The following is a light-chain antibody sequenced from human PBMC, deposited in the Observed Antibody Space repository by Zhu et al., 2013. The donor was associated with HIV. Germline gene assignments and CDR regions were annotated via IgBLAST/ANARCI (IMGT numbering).Light chain of an antibody. Sequence: EIVMTQSPATLSVSPGERATLSCRASQSVSSKLAWYQQKPGQAPRLLIYGASTRATGIPARFSGSGSGTEFTLTISSLQSEDFAVYYCQQYNNWPAGTFGRGTKLEIK. CDR2: GAS. V-gene: IGKV3-15*01. CDR3: QQYNNWPAGT. CDR1: QSVSSK. J-gene: IGKJ2*02.